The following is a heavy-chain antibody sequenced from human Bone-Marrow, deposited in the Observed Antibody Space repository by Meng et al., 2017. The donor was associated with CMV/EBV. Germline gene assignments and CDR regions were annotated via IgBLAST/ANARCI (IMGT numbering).Heavy chain of an antibody. D-gene: IGHD6-13*01. CDR2: IYYSGST. CDR1: GGFVSSGSYY. J-gene: IGHJ3*02. V-gene: IGHV4-61*01. Sequence: SETLSLTCTVSGGFVSSGSYYWSWIRQPPGKGLEWIGYIYYSGSTNYNPSLKSRVTISVDTSKNQFSLRLSSVTAADTAVYYCARDRTGYSSSTDAFDIWGQGTMVTGSS. CDR3: ARDRTGYSSSTDAFDI.